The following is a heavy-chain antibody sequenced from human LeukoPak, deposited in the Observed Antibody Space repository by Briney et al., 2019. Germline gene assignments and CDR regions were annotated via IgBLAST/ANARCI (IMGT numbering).Heavy chain of an antibody. Sequence: GGSLRLSCADSRFTFSNYWMSWVRQAPGKGLEWVANINQDGSEKYYVDSVKGRFTISRDNAKNSLYLQMNSLRAEDTAVYYCARTGGPTRGFDYWGQGTLVTVSS. CDR3: ARTGGPTRGFDY. D-gene: IGHD3-10*01. CDR1: RFTFSNYW. CDR2: INQDGSEK. V-gene: IGHV3-7*01. J-gene: IGHJ4*02.